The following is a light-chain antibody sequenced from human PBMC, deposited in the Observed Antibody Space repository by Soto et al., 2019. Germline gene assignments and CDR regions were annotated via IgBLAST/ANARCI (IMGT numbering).Light chain of an antibody. J-gene: IGKJ3*01. CDR3: QQYDGSPLT. CDR2: GAS. Sequence: EIVLTQSPGTLSLSPWERATLSCRASQSLSINSLAWYQQKPGQSPRLLVYGASTRDTGIPDRFRGSGSGTDFALTISSLEPEDFAMYYCQQYDGSPLTFGPGTKVDIK. CDR1: QSLSINS. V-gene: IGKV3-20*01.